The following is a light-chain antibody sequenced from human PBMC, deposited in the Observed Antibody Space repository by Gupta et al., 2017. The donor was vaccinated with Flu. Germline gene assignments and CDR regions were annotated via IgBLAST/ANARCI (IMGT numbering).Light chain of an antibody. J-gene: IGLJ3*02. CDR1: KLEEKY. Sequence: SYDLTQSPAVSVSPGQTASITCSGDKLEEKYASWYQQKPGQSPVVVIYEDTKRPSGIPERFSGSNSGNTATLTISGTQAMDEADYYCQAWDSSTVVFGGGTKLTVL. CDR2: EDT. CDR3: QAWDSSTVV. V-gene: IGLV3-1*01.